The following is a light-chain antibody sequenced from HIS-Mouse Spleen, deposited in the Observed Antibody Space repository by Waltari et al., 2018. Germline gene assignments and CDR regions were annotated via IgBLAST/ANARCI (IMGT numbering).Light chain of an antibody. CDR2: EGS. Sequence: QSALTQPASVSGSPGRSIPISCTGTSSDVGRYNLFSWYQQHPGKAPKLMIYEGSKRPSGVSNRFSGSKSGNTASLTISGLQAEDEADYYCCSYAGSSTYVFGTGTKVTVL. CDR3: CSYAGSSTYV. CDR1: SSDVGRYNL. V-gene: IGLV2-23*01. J-gene: IGLJ1*01.